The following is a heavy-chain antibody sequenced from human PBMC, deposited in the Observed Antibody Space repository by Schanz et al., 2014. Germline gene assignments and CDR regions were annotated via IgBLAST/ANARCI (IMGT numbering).Heavy chain of an antibody. CDR1: GFSFSGFA. D-gene: IGHD3-3*01. CDR2: VSHDGFTK. CDR3: AKIWKAHHLTGRPGWSDGMDV. V-gene: IGHV3-30*04. J-gene: IGHJ6*02. Sequence: QVQLEESGGGVVQPGGSLRLSCVASGFSFSGFAVHWVRQAPGKGLEWVSIVSHDGFTKHYADSVRGRFTLSRDNSKNTLYLQMSSLRAEDTAIYYCAKIWKAHHLTGRPGWSDGMDVWGQGTTVTVSS.